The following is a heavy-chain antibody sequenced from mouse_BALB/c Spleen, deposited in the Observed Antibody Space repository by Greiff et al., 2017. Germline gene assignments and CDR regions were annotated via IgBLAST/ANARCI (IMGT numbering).Heavy chain of an antibody. CDR3: NANSDGPGFFAY. Sequence: EVQLQQSGAELVRSGASVKLSCTASGFNIKDYYMHWVKQRPEQGLEWIGWIDPENGDTEYAPKFQGKATMTADTSSNTAYLQLSSLTSEDTAVYYCNANSDGPGFFAYWGQGTLVTVSA. CDR1: GFNIKDYY. D-gene: IGHD4-1*01. V-gene: IGHV14-4*02. CDR2: IDPENGDT. J-gene: IGHJ3*01.